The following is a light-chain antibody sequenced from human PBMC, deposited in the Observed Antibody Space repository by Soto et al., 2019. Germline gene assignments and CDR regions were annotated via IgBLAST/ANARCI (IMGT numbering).Light chain of an antibody. J-gene: IGLJ3*02. CDR3: ETWDSNTRV. Sequence: QAVVTQSSSASASLGSSVKLTCTLSSGHSSYIIAWHHQQPGKAPRYLMKLEGSGSYNKGSGVPDRFSGSSSGADRYLTISNLQSEDEADYYCETWDSNTRVFGGGTQLTVL. CDR1: SGHSSYI. V-gene: IGLV4-60*03. CDR2: LEGSGSY.